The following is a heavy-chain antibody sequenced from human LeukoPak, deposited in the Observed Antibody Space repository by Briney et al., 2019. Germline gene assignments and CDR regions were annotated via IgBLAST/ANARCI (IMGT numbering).Heavy chain of an antibody. CDR2: ISGSGGGP. Sequence: PGGSLRLSCAASGFTFSKYAMSWVRQAPGKGLEWVSGISGSGGGPYYADSVKGRFTISRDNSKNTLYLQMNSLRADDTAVYYCASDRDGTGNYPLDYWGQGTLVIVSS. D-gene: IGHD3-10*01. CDR3: ASDRDGTGNYPLDY. J-gene: IGHJ4*02. CDR1: GFTFSKYA. V-gene: IGHV3-23*01.